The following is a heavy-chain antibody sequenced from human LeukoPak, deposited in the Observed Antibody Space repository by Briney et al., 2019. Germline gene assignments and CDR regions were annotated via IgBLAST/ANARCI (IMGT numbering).Heavy chain of an antibody. CDR3: ARGPSVDYYYYMDV. V-gene: IGHV4-59*11. CDR1: GGSISSHY. Sequence: SETLSLTCTVSGGSISSHYWSWIRQPPGNGLEWIGYIYYSGSTNYNPSLKSRVTISVDTSKNQFSLKLSSVTAADTAVYYCARGPSVDYYYYMDVWGKGTTVTVSS. J-gene: IGHJ6*03. CDR2: IYYSGST.